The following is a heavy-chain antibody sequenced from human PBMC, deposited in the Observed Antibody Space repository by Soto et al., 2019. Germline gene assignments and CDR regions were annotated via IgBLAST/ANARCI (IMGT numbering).Heavy chain of an antibody. V-gene: IGHV3-74*01. CDR1: GFTFSAYW. Sequence: GGSLRLSCAVSGFTFSAYWMHWVRQVPGKGLTWVSRISDDGSTATYADSVKGRFIISRDNAKNTPYLEMNTLRADDSGLYYCARGPGVSSTGTGAHWGRGTLVTVSS. CDR2: ISDDGSTA. CDR3: ARGPGVSSTGTGAH. J-gene: IGHJ4*02. D-gene: IGHD1-1*01.